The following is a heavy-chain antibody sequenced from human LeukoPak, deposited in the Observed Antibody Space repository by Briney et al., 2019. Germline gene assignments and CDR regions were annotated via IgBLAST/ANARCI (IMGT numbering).Heavy chain of an antibody. CDR2: IDYSGST. J-gene: IGHJ4*02. V-gene: IGHV4-39*07. D-gene: IGHD1-1*01. CDR3: ARGGTGTTFGY. Sequence: SETLSLTCTVSGGSISSSSYYWGWIRQPPGKGLEWIGSIDYSGSTYYNPSLKSRVTISVDTSKNQFSLKLSSVTAADTAVYYCARGGTGTTFGYWGQGTLVTVSS. CDR1: GGSISSSSYY.